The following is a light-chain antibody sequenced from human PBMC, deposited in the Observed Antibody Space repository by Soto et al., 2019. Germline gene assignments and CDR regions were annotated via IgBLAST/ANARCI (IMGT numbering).Light chain of an antibody. Sequence: DIVMTQSPATLSASLGERATLSCRAGQSISSNLAWYQQKPGQAPRLLIYGASTRATGIPARFSGSGSGTEFTLTISSLQSEDFAVYYCQQYNNWPRTFGGGTKVEIK. J-gene: IGKJ4*02. CDR2: GAS. V-gene: IGKV3-15*01. CDR1: QSISSN. CDR3: QQYNNWPRT.